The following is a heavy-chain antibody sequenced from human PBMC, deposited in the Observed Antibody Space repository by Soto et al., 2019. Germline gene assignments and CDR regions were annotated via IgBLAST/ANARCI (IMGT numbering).Heavy chain of an antibody. D-gene: IGHD3-3*01. CDR2: IYPGDSDT. CDR1: GYSFTSYW. J-gene: IGHJ6*02. V-gene: IGHV5-51*01. Sequence: PGESPKISCKGSGYSFTSYWSGWVRQMPGKGLEWMGIIYPGDSDTRYSPSFQGQVTISADKSISTAYLQWSSLKASDTAMYYCARGWRETYYDFWSGYPPDYYYYGMDVWGQGTTVTVSS. CDR3: ARGWRETYYDFWSGYPPDYYYYGMDV.